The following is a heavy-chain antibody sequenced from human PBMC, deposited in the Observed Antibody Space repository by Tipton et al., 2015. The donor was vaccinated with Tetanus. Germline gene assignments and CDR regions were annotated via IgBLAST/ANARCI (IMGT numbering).Heavy chain of an antibody. CDR2: IIPIFGTA. D-gene: IGHD5-18*01. V-gene: IGHV1-69*12. CDR3: ARGDVDAAMGHFGY. Sequence: AQLVQSGAEVKKPGSSVKVSCKASGGTFSSYAISSVRQDPGQGLEWMGGIIPIFGTANYAQKFQGRVTITEDESKSTAYMELSRLGSDDTAVYYWARGDVDAAMGHFGYWGQGTLVTVSS. CDR1: GGTFSSYA. J-gene: IGHJ4*02.